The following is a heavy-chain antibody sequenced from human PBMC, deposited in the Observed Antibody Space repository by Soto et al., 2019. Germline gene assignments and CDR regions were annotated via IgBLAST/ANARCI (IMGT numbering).Heavy chain of an antibody. Sequence: QLRLQESGPGLVKPSETLSLTCTVSGGSISSRSYYWDWIRQPPGKGLEWIGSIYHSGSTYYSPSLKSRVTISVDTSKKQFSLKLSSVTAADTAVYYCASAEDYWGQGTLVTVSS. V-gene: IGHV4-39*01. CDR3: ASAEDY. CDR2: IYHSGST. J-gene: IGHJ4*02. CDR1: GGSISSRSYY.